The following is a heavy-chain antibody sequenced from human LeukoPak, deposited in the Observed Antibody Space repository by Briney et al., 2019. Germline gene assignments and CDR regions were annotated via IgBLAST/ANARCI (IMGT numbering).Heavy chain of an antibody. V-gene: IGHV4-34*12. CDR3: AKSNGYGLVDI. D-gene: IGHD3-10*01. CDR1: GFTFSDYY. CDR2: IFYSGST. Sequence: GSLRLSCAASGFTFSDYYMSWIRQAPGKGLEWIGNIFYSGSTYYSPSLRSRVTISLDTSRNQFSLKLNSVTAADTAVYYCAKSNGYGLVDIWGQGTMVTVSS. J-gene: IGHJ3*02.